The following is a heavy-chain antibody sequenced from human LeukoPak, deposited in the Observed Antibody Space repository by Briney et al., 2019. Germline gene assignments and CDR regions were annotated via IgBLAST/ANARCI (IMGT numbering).Heavy chain of an antibody. Sequence: PSQTLSLTCAVSGGSISSGGYSWSWIRQPPGKGLEWIGYIYHSGSTYYNPSLKSRVTISVDRSKNQFSLKLSSVTAADTAVYYCARVRLNEIRSGVVRGVISWFDPWGQGTLVTVSS. CDR2: IYHSGST. CDR1: GGSISSGGYS. D-gene: IGHD3-10*01. J-gene: IGHJ5*02. CDR3: ARVRLNEIRSGVVRGVISWFDP. V-gene: IGHV4-30-2*01.